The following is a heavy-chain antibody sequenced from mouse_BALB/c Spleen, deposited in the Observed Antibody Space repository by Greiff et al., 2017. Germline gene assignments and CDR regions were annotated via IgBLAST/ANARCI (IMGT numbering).Heavy chain of an antibody. J-gene: IGHJ1*01. CDR1: GFTFSSFG. V-gene: IGHV5-17*02. D-gene: IGHD1-2*01. CDR3: ARSYYGYPHWYFDV. CDR2: ISSGSSTI. Sequence: EVKLVESGGGLVQPGGSRKLSCAASGFTFSSFGMHWVRQAPEKGLEWVAYISSGSSTIYYADTVKGRFTISRDNPKNTLFLQMTSLRSEDTAMYYCARSYYGYPHWYFDVWGAGTTVTVSS.